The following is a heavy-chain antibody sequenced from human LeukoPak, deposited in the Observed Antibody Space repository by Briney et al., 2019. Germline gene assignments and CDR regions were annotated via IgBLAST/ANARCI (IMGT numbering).Heavy chain of an antibody. V-gene: IGHV4-34*01. D-gene: IGHD6-6*01. J-gene: IGHJ4*02. Sequence: PSETLSLTCAVYGGSFSGFYWSWIRHVPGKGLEWIGEINYTGSTSYNPSLKSRVTISVDTSKNQFSLKLTSVTAADTAVYYCARGSWQLAEEVYWGQGTLVTVSS. CDR2: INYTGST. CDR1: GGSFSGFY. CDR3: ARGSWQLAEEVY.